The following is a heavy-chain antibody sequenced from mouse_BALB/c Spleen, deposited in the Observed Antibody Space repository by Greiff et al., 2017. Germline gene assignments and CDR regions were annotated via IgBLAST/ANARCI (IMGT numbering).Heavy chain of an antibody. CDR3: ARRNTTESYYYAMDY. J-gene: IGHJ4*01. CDR2: IYWDDDK. Sequence: LKESGPGILQPSQTLSLTCSFSGFSLSTSGMGVSWIRQPSGKGLEWLAHIYWDDDKRYNPSLKSRLTISKDTSRNQVFLKITSVDTADTATYYCARRNTTESYYYAMDYWGQGTSVTVSS. CDR1: GFSLSTSGMG. D-gene: IGHD1-1*01. V-gene: IGHV8-12*01.